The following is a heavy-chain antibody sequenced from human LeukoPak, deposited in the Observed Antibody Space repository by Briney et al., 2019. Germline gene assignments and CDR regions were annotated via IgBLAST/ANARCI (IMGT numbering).Heavy chain of an antibody. V-gene: IGHV4-4*07. CDR1: GGSISSYY. CDR2: IYTSGST. Sequence: PSETLSLTCTVSGGSISSYYWSWIRQPAGKGLEWIGRIYTSGSTNYNPSLKSRVTMSVDTSKNQFSLKLSSVTAADTAVYYCASYYYDNKVRQNWFDPWGQGTLVTVSS. J-gene: IGHJ5*02. CDR3: ASYYYDNKVRQNWFDP. D-gene: IGHD3-22*01.